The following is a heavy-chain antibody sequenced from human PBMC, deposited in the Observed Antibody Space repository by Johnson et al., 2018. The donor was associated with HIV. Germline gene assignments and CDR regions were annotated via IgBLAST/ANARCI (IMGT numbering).Heavy chain of an antibody. V-gene: IGHV3-66*01. CDR1: GFTVSSNY. Sequence: VQLVESGGGLVQPGGSLRLSCAASGFTVSSNYMSWVRQAPGKGLEWVSVIYSGGSTYYADSVKGRFTISRDNSKNTLYLQMNSLRAEDTAVYYCAGGGCSSTSSYRGARDAFDSWGQGTMVTVSS. D-gene: IGHD2-2*02. CDR3: AGGGCSSTSSYRGARDAFDS. CDR2: IYSGGST. J-gene: IGHJ3*02.